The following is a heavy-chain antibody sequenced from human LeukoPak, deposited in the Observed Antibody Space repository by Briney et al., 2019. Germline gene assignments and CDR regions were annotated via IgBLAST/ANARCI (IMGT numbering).Heavy chain of an antibody. CDR3: ARALSVLRFLEWLTQPFDY. J-gene: IGHJ4*02. Sequence: GGSLRLSCAASGFTFSSYWMSWVRQAPGKGLEWVANIKQDGSEKYYVDSVKGRFTISRDNAKNSLYLQMNSLRAEDTAVYYCARALSVLRFLEWLTQPFDYWGQGTLVTVSS. CDR1: GFTFSSYW. CDR2: IKQDGSEK. V-gene: IGHV3-7*01. D-gene: IGHD3-3*01.